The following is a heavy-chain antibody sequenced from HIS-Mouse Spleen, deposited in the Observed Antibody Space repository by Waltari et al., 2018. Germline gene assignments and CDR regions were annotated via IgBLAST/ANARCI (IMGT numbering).Heavy chain of an antibody. CDR2: INHSGST. V-gene: IGHV4-34*01. J-gene: IGHJ4*02. CDR1: GGSFSGYY. Sequence: QVQLQQWGAGLLKPSETLSLTCAVYGGSFSGYYWSWIRQPPGKGLEWIGEINHSGSTNYNPSLKSRVTISVDTSKNQFSLKLSSVTAADTAVYYCARGGEVGSNFDYWGQGTLVTVSS. CDR3: ARGGEVGSNFDY. D-gene: IGHD1-26*01.